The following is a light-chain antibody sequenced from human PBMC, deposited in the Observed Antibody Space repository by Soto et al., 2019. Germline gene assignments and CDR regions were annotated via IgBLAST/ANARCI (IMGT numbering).Light chain of an antibody. Sequence: IVMPQSPYTLPVSAGERSTLSCRASQSVSSNLAWYQQKPGQAPSLLIYGAFTRATGIPARFSGTGSGTEFTLTISSLQSGDFALYYCQQYNDWPLTFGQG. CDR3: QQYNDWPLT. CDR2: GAF. V-gene: IGKV3-15*01. CDR1: QSVSSN. J-gene: IGKJ1*01.